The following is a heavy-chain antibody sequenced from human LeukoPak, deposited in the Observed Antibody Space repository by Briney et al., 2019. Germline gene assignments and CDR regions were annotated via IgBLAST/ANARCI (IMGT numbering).Heavy chain of an antibody. J-gene: IGHJ4*02. V-gene: IGHV1-2*02. CDR1: GYTFTGYY. CDR2: INPNSGGT. CDR3: ATPGVGIAAAGTTGYY. Sequence: ASVKVSCKASGYTFTGYYMHWVRQAPGQGLEWMGWINPNSGGTNYAQKFQGRVTMTRDTSISTAYMELSRLRSDDTAVYYCATPGVGIAAAGTTGYYWGQGTLVTVSS. D-gene: IGHD6-13*01.